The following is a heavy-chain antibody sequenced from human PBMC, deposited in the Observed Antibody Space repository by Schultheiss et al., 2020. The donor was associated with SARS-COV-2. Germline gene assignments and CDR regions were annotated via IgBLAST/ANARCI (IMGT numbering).Heavy chain of an antibody. CDR1: GGSFSGYY. Sequence: SQTLSLTCAVYGGSFSGYYWSWIRQPPGKGLEWIGEINHSGSTNYNPSLKSRVTISVDTSKNQFSLKLSSVTAADTAVYYCARESGSSGTAWWGQGTLVTV. J-gene: IGHJ4*02. D-gene: IGHD3-22*01. CDR3: ARESGSSGTAW. CDR2: INHSGST. V-gene: IGHV4-34*01.